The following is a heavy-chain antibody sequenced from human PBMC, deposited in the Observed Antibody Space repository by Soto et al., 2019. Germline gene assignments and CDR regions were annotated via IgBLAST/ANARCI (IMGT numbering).Heavy chain of an antibody. D-gene: IGHD3-3*01. CDR2: INHSGST. V-gene: IGHV4-34*01. CDR1: CGSFSGYY. Sequence: SETLSLTCAVYCGSFSGYYWSWIRQPPGKGLEWIGEINHSGSTNYNPSLKSRVTISVDTSKNHCSLKLSSVTAADTAVYYCARGRDDFWSGYYRRWFDPWGQGTLVNVSS. CDR3: ARGRDDFWSGYYRRWFDP. J-gene: IGHJ5*02.